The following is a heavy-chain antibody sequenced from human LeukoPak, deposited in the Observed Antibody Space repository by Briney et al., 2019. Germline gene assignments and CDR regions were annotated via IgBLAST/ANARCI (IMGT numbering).Heavy chain of an antibody. D-gene: IGHD3-10*01. CDR3: AKDREFGDYGGGYFDY. J-gene: IGHJ4*02. CDR2: ISGSGGST. CDR1: GFTFSSYA. Sequence: PGGSLRLSCAASGFTFSSYAMSWVRQAPGKGLEWVSAISGSGGSTYYADSVKGRFTISRDNSKNTLYLQMNSLRAEDTAVYYCAKDREFGDYGGGYFDYWAQGTLVTVSS. V-gene: IGHV3-23*01.